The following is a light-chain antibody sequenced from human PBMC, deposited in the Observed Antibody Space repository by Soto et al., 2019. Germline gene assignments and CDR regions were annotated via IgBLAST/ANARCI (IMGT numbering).Light chain of an antibody. CDR1: QSVSSSY. CDR3: LQYGSSPYT. Sequence: EIVLTQSPGTLSLSPGERATLSCRASQSVSSSYLAWYQQKPGQAPRPLIYGASSRATGIPDRFSGSGSGTDFTLIISRLEPEDSAVYYCLQYGSSPYTFGQGTKLEIK. CDR2: GAS. V-gene: IGKV3-20*01. J-gene: IGKJ2*01.